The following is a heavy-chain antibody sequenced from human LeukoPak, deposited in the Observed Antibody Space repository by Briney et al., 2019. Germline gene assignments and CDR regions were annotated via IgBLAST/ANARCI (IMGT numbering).Heavy chain of an antibody. D-gene: IGHD3-22*01. J-gene: IGHJ4*02. CDR2: IDWDDDK. Sequence: SGPALVKPTQTLTLTCTFSGFSLSTSGMCVSWIRQPPAKALDWLARIDWDDDKYYSTSLKTRLTISKDTSKNQVVLTMTNMDPVDTATYYCARIDSADSSGYYSKKYFDYWGQGTLVTVSS. CDR3: ARIDSADSSGYYSKKYFDY. V-gene: IGHV2-70*11. CDR1: GFSLSTSGMC.